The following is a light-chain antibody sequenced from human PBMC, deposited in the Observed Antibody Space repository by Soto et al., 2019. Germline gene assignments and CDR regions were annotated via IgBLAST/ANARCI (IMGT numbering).Light chain of an antibody. CDR2: GAS. J-gene: IGKJ2*01. Sequence: EIVLTQSPGTLSLSPGERATLSCRASQSVRSSYLAWFQQKHGQAPRLLIYGASSRATGIPDRFSGSESGTDFTLTISRLEPEDFAVYFFQQYGSTPKTFGQGTKLEIK. CDR3: QQYGSTPKT. V-gene: IGKV3-20*01. CDR1: QSVRSSY.